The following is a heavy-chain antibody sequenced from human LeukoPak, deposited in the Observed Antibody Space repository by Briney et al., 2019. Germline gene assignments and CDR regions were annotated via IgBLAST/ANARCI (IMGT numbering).Heavy chain of an antibody. J-gene: IGHJ5*02. D-gene: IGHD2-21*01. V-gene: IGHV4-34*01. Sequence: PSETLSLTCAVYGGSFSGYYWSWIRQPPGKGLEWIGEINHSGSTNYNPSLKSRVTISVDTSKNQFSLKLSSVTAADTAVYYCAKGRFSMALFHKNYNWFDPWGQGTLVTVSS. CDR1: GGSFSGYY. CDR2: INHSGST. CDR3: AKGRFSMALFHKNYNWFDP.